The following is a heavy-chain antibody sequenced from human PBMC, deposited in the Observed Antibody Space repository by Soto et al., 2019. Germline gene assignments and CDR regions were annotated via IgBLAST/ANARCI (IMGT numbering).Heavy chain of an antibody. Sequence: QLQLQESGPGLVKPSETLSLTCTVSGGSISSSSYYWGWIRQPPGKGLEWIGSIYYSGSTYYNPSHKRRGPISVNPSKRQFSLKLSSVTAADTAVYYCARHGGYGSGHLDYWGQGTLVTVSS. CDR2: IYYSGST. D-gene: IGHD3-10*01. CDR1: GGSISSSSYY. V-gene: IGHV4-39*01. CDR3: ARHGGYGSGHLDY. J-gene: IGHJ4*02.